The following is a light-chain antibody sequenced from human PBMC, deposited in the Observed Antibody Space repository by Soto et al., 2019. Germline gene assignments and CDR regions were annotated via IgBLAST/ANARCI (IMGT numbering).Light chain of an antibody. CDR2: DAS. V-gene: IGKV1-5*01. CDR3: QEYQSYSWT. J-gene: IGKJ1*01. CDR1: QSISSW. Sequence: DIQMSQSPSTLSGAVGDRVTITCRASQSISSWLAWYQQKPGKAPKLLIYDASSLESGVPSRVSGSGSGTEFTLTIDTLQPDDFATYYCQEYQSYSWTFGQGTKVDIK.